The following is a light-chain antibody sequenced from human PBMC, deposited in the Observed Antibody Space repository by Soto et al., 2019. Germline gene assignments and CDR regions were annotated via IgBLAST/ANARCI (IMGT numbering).Light chain of an antibody. CDR1: QSISDT. CDR2: GAS. Sequence: EIVMTQSPATLSVSPGGRATLSCRASQSISDTLAWYQQKPGQAPRLLIYGASKRATGIPDRFRGSGSGSEFTLTISRLEPEDFAVYYCQQYGGFPITFGQGTRLEIK. CDR3: QQYGGFPIT. J-gene: IGKJ5*01. V-gene: IGKV3D-15*01.